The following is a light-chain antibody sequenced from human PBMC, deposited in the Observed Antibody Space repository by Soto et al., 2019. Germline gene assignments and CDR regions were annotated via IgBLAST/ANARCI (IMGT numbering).Light chain of an antibody. CDR2: DAS. Sequence: EFVLTQSPGPLSLSPGERATLSCRASLSVRNTYLAWYQQKPGQAPRLLIYDASSRATGIPDRFSGGGSGTDFTLTISRLEPEDFAVYYCQQFSSYPLTFGRGTKVEIK. V-gene: IGKV3-20*01. CDR3: QQFSSYPLT. CDR1: LSVRNTY. J-gene: IGKJ4*01.